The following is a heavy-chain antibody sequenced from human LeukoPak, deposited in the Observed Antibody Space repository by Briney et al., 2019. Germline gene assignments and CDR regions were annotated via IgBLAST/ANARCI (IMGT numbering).Heavy chain of an antibody. V-gene: IGHV4-4*07. D-gene: IGHD2-21*01. CDR3: AREGCCGGDCLMFDP. CDR2: IYTSGST. J-gene: IGHJ5*02. Sequence: PSETLSLTCTVSGDSISSYYWNWIRQPAGKGLEWIGRIYTSGSTNYNPSLKSRVTMSVDTSKNQFSLKLSSVTAADTAVYYCAREGCCGGDCLMFDPWGQGTLVTVSS. CDR1: GDSISSYY.